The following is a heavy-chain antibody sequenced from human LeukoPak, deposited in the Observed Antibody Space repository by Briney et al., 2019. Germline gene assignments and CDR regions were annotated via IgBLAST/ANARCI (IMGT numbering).Heavy chain of an antibody. V-gene: IGHV4-38-2*02. D-gene: IGHD3-10*01. CDR2: IYHSGST. CDR1: GYSISSGYY. J-gene: IGHJ5*02. Sequence: SETLSLTCTVSGYSISSGYYWGWIRQPPGKGLEWIGGIYHSGSTYYNPSLKSRVTISVDTSKNQFSLKLSSVTAADTAVYYCARMPITMVRGVIITGGWFDPWGQGTLVTVSS. CDR3: ARMPITMVRGVIITGGWFDP.